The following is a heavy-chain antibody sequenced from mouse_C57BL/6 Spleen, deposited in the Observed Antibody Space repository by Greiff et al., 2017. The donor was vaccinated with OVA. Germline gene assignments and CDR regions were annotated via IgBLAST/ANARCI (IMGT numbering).Heavy chain of an antibody. V-gene: IGHV1-39*01. J-gene: IGHJ4*01. Sequence: VQLQQSGPELVKPGASVKISCKASGYSFTDYNMNWVQQSNGKSLEWIGVINPNYGTTSYNQKFKGKATLTVDPSYSIAYMQLNSLTSEDSAVYYCARWDYYGSSPYYYAMDYWGQGTSVTVSS. D-gene: IGHD1-1*01. CDR2: INPNYGTT. CDR3: ARWDYYGSSPYYYAMDY. CDR1: GYSFTDYN.